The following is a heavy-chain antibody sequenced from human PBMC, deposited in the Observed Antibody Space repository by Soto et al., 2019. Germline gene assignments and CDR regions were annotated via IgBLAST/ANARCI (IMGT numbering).Heavy chain of an antibody. CDR1: GFTFDDYG. CDR2: ISWNSGNI. Sequence: EVQLVESGEGLVQPGRSLRLSCAASGFTFDDYGMHWVRQAPGKGLEWVSGISWNSGNIGYADSVKGRFTISRDNAKNSLYLQMNSLRGEDTALYYCAKDPSPDLAHGMDVWGQGTTVTVSS. J-gene: IGHJ6*02. CDR3: AKDPSPDLAHGMDV. V-gene: IGHV3-9*01.